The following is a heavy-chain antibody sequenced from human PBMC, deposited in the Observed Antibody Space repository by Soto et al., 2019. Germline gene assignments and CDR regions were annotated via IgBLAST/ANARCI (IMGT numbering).Heavy chain of an antibody. CDR1: GYTFTSYG. V-gene: IGHV1-18*01. D-gene: IGHD2-2*01. CDR3: ARGLVVVPAAMGYFDY. J-gene: IGHJ4*02. CDR2: ISAYNGNT. Sequence: ASVKVSCKASGYTFTSYGISWVRQAPGQGLEWMGWISAYNGNTNYAQKFQGWVTMTRDTSISTAYMELSRLRSDDTAVYYCARGLVVVPAAMGYFDYWGQGTLVTVSS.